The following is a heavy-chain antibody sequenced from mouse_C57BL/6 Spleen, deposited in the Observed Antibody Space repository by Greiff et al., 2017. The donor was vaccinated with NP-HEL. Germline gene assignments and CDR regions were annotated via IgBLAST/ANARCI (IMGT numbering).Heavy chain of an antibody. V-gene: IGHV6-3*01. CDR1: GFTFSNYW. D-gene: IGHD2-5*01. CDR2: IRLKSDNYAT. J-gene: IGHJ4*01. CDR3: IYYSNYGDYYAMDY. Sequence: EVHLVESGGGLVQPGGSMKLSCVASGFTFSNYWMNWVRQSPEKGLEWVAQIRLKSDNYATLYAESVKGRFTISRDDSKSSVYLQMNNLRAEDTGIYYCIYYSNYGDYYAMDYWGQGTSVTVSS.